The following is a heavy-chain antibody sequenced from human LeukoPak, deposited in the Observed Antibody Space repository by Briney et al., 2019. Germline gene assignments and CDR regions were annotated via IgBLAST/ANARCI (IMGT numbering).Heavy chain of an antibody. CDR2: ISTTGGST. D-gene: IGHD4-23*01. V-gene: IGHV3-23*01. Sequence: GGSLRLSCAASGFSFNNYAMSWVRQAPGKGLEWVSAISTTGGSTYYADSVKGRFTVSRDNSKNTLSLQMDSLRVEDTALYYCAKDWTTVVTPKGYYFDSWGQGTLLTVSS. CDR1: GFSFNNYA. J-gene: IGHJ4*02. CDR3: AKDWTTVVTPKGYYFDS.